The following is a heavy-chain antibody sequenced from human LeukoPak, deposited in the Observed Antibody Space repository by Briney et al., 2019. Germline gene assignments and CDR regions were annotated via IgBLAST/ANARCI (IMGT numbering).Heavy chain of an antibody. Sequence: PGGSLRLSCAASGFTFSSYSMNWVRQAPGKGLEWVSSISSSSSYIYYADSVKGRLTISRDNAKNSLYLQMNSLRAEDTAVYYCASRDILTGLDAFDIWGQGTMVTVSS. CDR2: ISSSSSYI. D-gene: IGHD3-9*01. CDR3: ASRDILTGLDAFDI. CDR1: GFTFSSYS. V-gene: IGHV3-21*01. J-gene: IGHJ3*02.